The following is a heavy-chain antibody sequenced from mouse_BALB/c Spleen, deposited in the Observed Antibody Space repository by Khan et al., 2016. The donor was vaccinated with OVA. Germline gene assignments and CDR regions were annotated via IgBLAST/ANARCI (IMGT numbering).Heavy chain of an antibody. Sequence: QVQLKQSGPGLVAPSQSLSITCTVSGSSSTSYGVSWARQTPGKGLEWLGVIWSDGNTNYHSSLKSRLTITKDNSKSQVLLKLNSLQTDDTSTYYCVIIFYGYDWFAYWGQGTLVTVSA. CDR3: VIIFYGYDWFAY. CDR1: GSSSTSYG. CDR2: IWSDGNT. D-gene: IGHD2-2*01. V-gene: IGHV2-3*01. J-gene: IGHJ3*01.